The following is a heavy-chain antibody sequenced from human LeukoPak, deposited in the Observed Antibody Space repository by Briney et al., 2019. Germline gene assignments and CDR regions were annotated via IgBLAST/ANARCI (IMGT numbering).Heavy chain of an antibody. CDR3: AREMITFGGVIAPFDY. V-gene: IGHV3-21*01. D-gene: IGHD3-16*02. Sequence: GGSLRLSCAASGFTFSSYSMNWVRQAPGKGLEWVSSISSSSSYIYYADSVKGRFTISRDNAKNSLYLQMNSLRAEDTAVYYCAREMITFGGVIAPFDYWGQGTLVTVSS. CDR2: ISSSSSYI. CDR1: GFTFSSYS. J-gene: IGHJ4*02.